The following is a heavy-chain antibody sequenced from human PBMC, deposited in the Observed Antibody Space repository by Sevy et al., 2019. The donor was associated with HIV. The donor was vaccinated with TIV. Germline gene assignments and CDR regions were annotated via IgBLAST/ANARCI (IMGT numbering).Heavy chain of an antibody. CDR3: ARVAVEYCTDDCSHRFDY. J-gene: IGHJ4*02. D-gene: IGHD2-21*02. V-gene: IGHV3-30-3*01. CDR1: GFTFTLYA. CDR2: ISYSGTNK. Sequence: GGSLRLSCAASGFTFTLYAIHWVRQAPGKGLEWVALISYSGTNKYYADSVKGRFTISRDDSKNTAYLQMNILRTDDTAVYYCARVAVEYCTDDCSHRFDYWGQGTQVTVSS.